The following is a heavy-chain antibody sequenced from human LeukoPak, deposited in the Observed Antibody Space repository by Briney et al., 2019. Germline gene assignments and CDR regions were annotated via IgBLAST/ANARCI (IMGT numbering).Heavy chain of an antibody. D-gene: IGHD7-27*01. CDR3: ARDALNWAYSHFDL. J-gene: IGHJ2*01. V-gene: IGHV4-34*01. CDR2: INHSGST. Sequence: SETLSLTCAVYGGSFSGYYWSWIRQPPGKGLEWIGEINHSGSTNYNPSLKSRVTISVDTSKNQFSLKLSSVTAADTAVYYCARDALNWAYSHFDLWGRGTLVTVSS. CDR1: GGSFSGYY.